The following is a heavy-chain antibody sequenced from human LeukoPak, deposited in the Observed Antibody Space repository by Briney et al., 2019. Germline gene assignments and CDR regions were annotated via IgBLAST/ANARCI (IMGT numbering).Heavy chain of an antibody. D-gene: IGHD3-10*01. CDR3: AKLPGFNYGSGSYNYFDH. CDR2: VSGSGGSP. J-gene: IGHJ4*02. CDR1: GFTFSTYS. Sequence: GGSLRLSCAASGFTFSTYSMNWVRQAPGKGLEWVSAVSGSGGSPYYADSVKGRFTISRDNAKNTLHLQMNSLRAEDTAVYYCAKLPGFNYGSGSYNYFDHWGQGTLVTVSS. V-gene: IGHV3-23*01.